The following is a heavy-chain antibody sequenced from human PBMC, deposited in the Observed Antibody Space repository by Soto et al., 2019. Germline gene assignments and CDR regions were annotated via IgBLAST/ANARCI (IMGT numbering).Heavy chain of an antibody. J-gene: IGHJ4*01. CDR1: GFTFITAW. Sequence: GGSLRLSCAASGFTFITAWMNWVRQAPGKGLEWVGRIKSKNDGATTDYAAPVKGRFTISRDDSKNTVYLQMNSLRTEDTALYYCAADLPGHGGGYEFDYWGQGTQVTVSS. V-gene: IGHV3-15*07. CDR2: IKSKNDGATT. CDR3: AADLPGHGGGYEFDY. D-gene: IGHD2-15*01.